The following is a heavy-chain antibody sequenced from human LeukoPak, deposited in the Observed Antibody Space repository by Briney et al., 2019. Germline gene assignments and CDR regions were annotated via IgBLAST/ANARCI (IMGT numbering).Heavy chain of an antibody. J-gene: IGHJ6*02. CDR1: GFTVSSNY. CDR2: MNSDGSTI. CDR3: ARGMYGDSVGMDV. V-gene: IGHV3-74*01. Sequence: GGSLRLSCAASGFTVSSNYMSWVRQAPGKGLEWVSRMNSDGSTIRYADSVKGRFTISRDNAKNTLYLQMNSLRVEDTAVYYCARGMYGDSVGMDVWGQGTTVTVSS. D-gene: IGHD2-21*02.